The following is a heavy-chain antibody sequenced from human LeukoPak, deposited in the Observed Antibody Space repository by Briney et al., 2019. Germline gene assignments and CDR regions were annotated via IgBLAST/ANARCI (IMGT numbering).Heavy chain of an antibody. CDR1: GFTFSNYA. D-gene: IGHD5-18*01. V-gene: IGHV3-23*01. Sequence: GGSLRLSCAASGFTFSNYAMTWVRQAPGKGLEWVSVVSGRGDSTFYADSVRGRFTVSRDNSKSTFYLQMNSLRADDLAMYSCARAGVGDTATSLYMDVWGKGTSVTVSS. CDR3: ARAGVGDTATSLYMDV. J-gene: IGHJ6*03. CDR2: VSGRGDST.